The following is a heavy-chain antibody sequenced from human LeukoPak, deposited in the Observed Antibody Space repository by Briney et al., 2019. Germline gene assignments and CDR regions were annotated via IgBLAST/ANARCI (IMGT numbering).Heavy chain of an antibody. CDR2: VSGSGHST. J-gene: IGHJ4*02. CDR3: AGSDRGYIDY. Sequence: GGSLRLSCAASGFTFDNYAMPWVRQAPGKGLEWVSTVSGSGHSTDYAHSVKGQFTISRDNSKNTLYLQMNSLRPEDTAVYYCAGSDRGYIDYCGQGTLVTASS. V-gene: IGHV3-23*01. D-gene: IGHD1-14*01. CDR1: GFTFDNYA.